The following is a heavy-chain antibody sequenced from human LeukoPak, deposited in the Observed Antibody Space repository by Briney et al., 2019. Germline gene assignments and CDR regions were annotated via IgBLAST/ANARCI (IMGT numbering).Heavy chain of an antibody. CDR2: ISSSSSYI. CDR1: GFPFSSYA. CDR3: ARDNRGSGSYADY. V-gene: IGHV3-21*01. D-gene: IGHD1-26*01. Sequence: GGSLRLSCAASGFPFSSYAMHWVRQAPGKGLEWVSSISSSSSYIYYADSVKGRFTISRDNAKNSLYLQMNSLRAEDTAVYYCARDNRGSGSYADYWGQGTLVTASS. J-gene: IGHJ4*02.